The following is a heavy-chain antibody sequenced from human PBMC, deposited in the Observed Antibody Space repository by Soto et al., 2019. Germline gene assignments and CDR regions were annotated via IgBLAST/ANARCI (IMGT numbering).Heavy chain of an antibody. D-gene: IGHD1-20*01. Sequence: SETLSLTCTVSGGSISSGAYYWGWIRQHPGKGLEWIGSIYDSGSTYYNPSLKSRDTISVDTSKNQFSLKLSSVTAADTAVYYCARPRSITGTTGIAFDIWGQGTMVTVSS. CDR1: GGSISSGAYY. J-gene: IGHJ3*02. CDR2: IYDSGST. V-gene: IGHV4-39*01. CDR3: ARPRSITGTTGIAFDI.